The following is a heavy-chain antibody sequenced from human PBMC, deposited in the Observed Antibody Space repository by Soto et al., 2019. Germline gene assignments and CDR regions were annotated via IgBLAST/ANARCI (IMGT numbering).Heavy chain of an antibody. CDR3: ARDGFEDSSGWLYNWFDP. CDR2: IIPILGIA. V-gene: IGHV1-69*08. J-gene: IGHJ5*02. CDR1: GGTFSSYT. Sequence: QVQLVQSGAEVKKPGSSVKVSCKASGGTFSSYTISWVRQAPGQGLEWMGRIIPILGIAKYAQKFQGRVTITADKSTSTAYMELSSLRSEDTAVYYCARDGFEDSSGWLYNWFDPWGQGTLVTVSS. D-gene: IGHD6-19*01.